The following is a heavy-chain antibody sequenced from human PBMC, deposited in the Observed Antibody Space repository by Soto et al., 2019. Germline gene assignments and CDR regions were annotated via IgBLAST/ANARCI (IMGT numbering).Heavy chain of an antibody. Sequence: PSQTLSLTCAISGDSVSSNSAAWNWIRQSPARGLEWLGRTYYRSKWYNDYAVSVKSRITINPDTSKNQFSLQLNSVTPEDTAVHYCARGVRKQLVLYYYYGMDVWGQGTTVTVSS. CDR3: ARGVRKQLVLYYYYGMDV. CDR2: TYYRSKWYN. CDR1: GDSVSSNSAA. J-gene: IGHJ6*02. V-gene: IGHV6-1*01. D-gene: IGHD6-6*01.